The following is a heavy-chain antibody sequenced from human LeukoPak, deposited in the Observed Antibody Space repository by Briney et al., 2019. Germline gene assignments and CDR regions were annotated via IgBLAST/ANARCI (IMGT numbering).Heavy chain of an antibody. D-gene: IGHD1-7*01. J-gene: IGHJ6*02. CDR1: GFTFDNYA. V-gene: IGHV3-43*02. Sequence: GGSLRLSCAASGFTFDNYAMVWVRHLPGKGLEWVSLVTGDGDSTFYADSVKGRFTISRDNRKTSLYLQMNSLRNEDTALYYCAKDIGPLGLPAIGYYGLDVWGQGTTVAVSS. CDR3: AKDIGPLGLPAIGYYGLDV. CDR2: VTGDGDST.